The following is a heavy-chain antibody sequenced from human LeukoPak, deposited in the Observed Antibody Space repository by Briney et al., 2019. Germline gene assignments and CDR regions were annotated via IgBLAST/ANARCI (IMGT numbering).Heavy chain of an antibody. D-gene: IGHD3-22*01. J-gene: IGHJ5*02. CDR2: ISSNGGST. CDR3: APSPYYYESSGHSA. Sequence: PGGPLRLSCSDSGFTFSSFAMHWVRQALGQGLDYDSAISSNGGSTYYADSVRGRFTIYRNNSKNTLYLQMSSLRAEDTAVYYCAPSPYYYESSGHSASGQGALVTVSS. CDR1: GFTFSSFA. V-gene: IGHV3-64D*09.